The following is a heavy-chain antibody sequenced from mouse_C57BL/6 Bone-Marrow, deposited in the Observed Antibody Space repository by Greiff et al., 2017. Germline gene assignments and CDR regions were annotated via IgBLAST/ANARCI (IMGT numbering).Heavy chain of an antibody. CDR3: ASDYSWFAY. Sequence: EVQGVESGGDLVKPGGSLKLSCAASGFTFSSYGMSWVRQTPDKRLEWVATISSGGSYTYYPDSVKGRFTISRDNAKNTLYLQMSSLKSEDTAMYYCASDYSWFAYWGQGTLVTVSA. V-gene: IGHV5-6*01. J-gene: IGHJ3*01. CDR2: ISSGGSYT. D-gene: IGHD2-4*01. CDR1: GFTFSSYG.